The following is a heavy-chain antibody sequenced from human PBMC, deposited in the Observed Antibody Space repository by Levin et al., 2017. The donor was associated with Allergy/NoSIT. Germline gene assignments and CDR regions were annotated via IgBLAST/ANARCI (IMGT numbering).Heavy chain of an antibody. Sequence: KSSETLSLTCTVSGGSISSGGYYWSWIRQHPGKGLEWIGYIYYSGSTYYNPSLKSRVTISVDTSKNQFSLKLSSVTAADTAVYYCARRDHFNYYMDVWGKGTTVTVSS. D-gene: IGHD1-14*01. J-gene: IGHJ6*03. CDR3: ARRDHFNYYMDV. CDR2: IYYSGST. V-gene: IGHV4-31*03. CDR1: GGSISSGGYY.